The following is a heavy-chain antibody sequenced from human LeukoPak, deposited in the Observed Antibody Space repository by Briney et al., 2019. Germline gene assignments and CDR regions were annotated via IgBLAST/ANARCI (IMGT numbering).Heavy chain of an antibody. Sequence: PSETLSLTCTVSGGSISSYYWSWIRQPPGKGLEWIGYIYYSGSTNYNPSLKSRVTISVDTSKNQFSLKLSSVTAADTAVYYCARAPPLRYFDLWGRGTLVTVSS. CDR1: GGSISSYY. J-gene: IGHJ2*01. CDR2: IYYSGST. CDR3: ARAPPLRYFDL. V-gene: IGHV4-59*12.